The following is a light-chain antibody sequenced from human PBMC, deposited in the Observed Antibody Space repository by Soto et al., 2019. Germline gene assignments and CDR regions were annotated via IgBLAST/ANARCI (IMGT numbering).Light chain of an antibody. CDR3: QSYDSSLSGPNVV. CDR2: GNS. CDR1: SSNIGAGYD. V-gene: IGLV1-40*01. Sequence: QSVLTQPPSVSGAPGQRVTISCTGSSSNIGAGYDVHWYQQLPGTAPKLLISGNSNRPSGVPDRFSGSKSGTSASLAITGLQAEDEADYYCQSYDSSLSGPNVVFGGGTQLTVL. J-gene: IGLJ2*01.